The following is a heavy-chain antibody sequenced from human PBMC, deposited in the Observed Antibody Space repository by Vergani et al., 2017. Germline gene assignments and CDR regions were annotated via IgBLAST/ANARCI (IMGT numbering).Heavy chain of an antibody. J-gene: IGHJ6*02. CDR3: ARDGGEHGSGSYLEDV. CDR2: ISSSGSTI. V-gene: IGHV3-48*03. Sequence: EVQLVESGGGLVQPGGSLRLSCAASGFTFSSYEMNWVRQAPGKGLEWVSYISSSGSTIYYADSVKGRFTISRDNAKNSLYLQMNSLRAEDTAVYYCARDGGEHGSGSYLEDVWGQGTTVTVSS. D-gene: IGHD3-10*01. CDR1: GFTFSSYE.